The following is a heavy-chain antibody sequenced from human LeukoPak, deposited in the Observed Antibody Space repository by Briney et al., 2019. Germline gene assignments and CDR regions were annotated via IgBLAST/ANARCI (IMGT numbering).Heavy chain of an antibody. V-gene: IGHV4-4*02. Sequence: SGTLSLTCAVSGDSMISTNWWSWVRQPPGKGLELIGEIYHTGSTNYNPSLQSRVTISIDKSKNQFSLRLSSVTAADTAFYYCARRGGFFDFWGQGTLVTVSS. CDR3: ARRGGFFDF. CDR2: IYHTGST. D-gene: IGHD3-16*01. CDR1: GDSMISTNW. J-gene: IGHJ4*02.